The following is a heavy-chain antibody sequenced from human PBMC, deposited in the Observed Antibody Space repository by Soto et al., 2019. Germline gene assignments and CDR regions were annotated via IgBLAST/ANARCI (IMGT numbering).Heavy chain of an antibody. CDR1: GYIFTNYA. CDR3: ARTAGSSGWENYYYYMDV. Sequence: ASVKVSCKASGYIFTNYALHWVRQAPGQRLEWMGWINAYNGNTNYAQKLQGRVTMTTDTSTSTAYMELRSLRSDDTAVYYCARTAGSSGWENYYYYMDVWGKGTTVTVSS. V-gene: IGHV1-18*01. J-gene: IGHJ6*03. CDR2: INAYNGNT. D-gene: IGHD6-19*01.